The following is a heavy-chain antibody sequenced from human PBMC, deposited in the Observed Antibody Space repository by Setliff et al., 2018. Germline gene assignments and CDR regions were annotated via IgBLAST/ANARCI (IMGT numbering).Heavy chain of an antibody. CDR2: IYPGGST. CDR3: AREDVPSASFDY. J-gene: IGHJ4*02. D-gene: IGHD3-10*02. CDR1: GGSISSGGYY. Sequence: SETLSLTCTVSGGSISSGGYYWNWIRQHPGKGLEWIGYIYPGGSTSYNLSLKNGVAISVDTSKNRFSLKLTSVTAADTAVYYCAREDVPSASFDYWGLGALVTVAS. V-gene: IGHV4-31*03.